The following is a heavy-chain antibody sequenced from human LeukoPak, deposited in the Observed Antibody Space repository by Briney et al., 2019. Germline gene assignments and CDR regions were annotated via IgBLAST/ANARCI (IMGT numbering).Heavy chain of an antibody. J-gene: IGHJ4*02. V-gene: IGHV1-46*01. Sequence: ASVKVSCKASGYTFTSHYMQWVRLAPGQGLEWMGIINPSGGGTRYAQRFQGRVTMTRDTSTSTVYMELSSLRSEDTAVYYCAREGSGSLPHLDHWGQGTLVTVSS. CDR2: INPSGGGT. CDR1: GYTFTSHY. D-gene: IGHD3-10*01. CDR3: AREGSGSLPHLDH.